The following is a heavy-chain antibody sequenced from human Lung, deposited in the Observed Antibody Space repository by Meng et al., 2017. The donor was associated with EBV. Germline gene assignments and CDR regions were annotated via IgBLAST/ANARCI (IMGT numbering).Heavy chain of an antibody. Sequence: QLQLQESGSGLVKPYQTLSLTCAVSGGSISSGGYSWSWTRQPPGKGLEWIGYIYHSGSTYYNPSLKSRVTISVDRSKNQFSLKLSSVTAADTAVYYCAINGGDLLFDYWGQGTLVTVSS. CDR2: IYHSGST. D-gene: IGHD2-21*02. CDR1: GGSISSGGYS. V-gene: IGHV4-30-2*01. J-gene: IGHJ4*02. CDR3: AINGGDLLFDY.